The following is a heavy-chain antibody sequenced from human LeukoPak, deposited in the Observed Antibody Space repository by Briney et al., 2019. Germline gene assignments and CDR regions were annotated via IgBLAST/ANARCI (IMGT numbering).Heavy chain of an antibody. Sequence: PGGSLRLSCAVSGFTFSSYAMSWVRQAPGKGLEWVSAISGSGGSTYYADSVKGRFTISRDNSKNTLYLQMNSLRAEDTAVYYCAKWGYDSSGYDYGMDVWGQGTTVTVSS. V-gene: IGHV3-23*01. CDR3: AKWGYDSSGYDYGMDV. CDR1: GFTFSSYA. D-gene: IGHD3-22*01. CDR2: ISGSGGST. J-gene: IGHJ6*02.